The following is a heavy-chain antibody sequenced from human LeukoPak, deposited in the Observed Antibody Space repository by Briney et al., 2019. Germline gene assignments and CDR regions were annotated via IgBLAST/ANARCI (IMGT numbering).Heavy chain of an antibody. CDR3: ARGAYCGGDCYPPLSDFDY. Sequence: GVSLRLSCAASGFTFNSYSMNWVRQAPGKGLEWVSSISSSSSYIYYADSVKGRFTISRDNAKNSLYLQMNSLRAEDTAVYYCARGAYCGGDCYPPLSDFDYWGQGTLVTVSS. CDR1: GFTFNSYS. V-gene: IGHV3-21*01. D-gene: IGHD2-21*02. J-gene: IGHJ4*02. CDR2: ISSSSSYI.